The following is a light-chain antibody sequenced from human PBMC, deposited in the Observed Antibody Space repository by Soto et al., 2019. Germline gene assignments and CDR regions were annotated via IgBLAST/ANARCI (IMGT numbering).Light chain of an antibody. Sequence: IQLTQSPSSLSASVGDRVTITCRASQGFNSYLAWYQQKPGKAPKLLIYAASTLQSGVPSRFGGSRSGTDFTLTISSLQPEDFATYYCQQLNSYPSSTFGGGTKVEIK. J-gene: IGKJ4*01. CDR3: QQLNSYPSST. CDR1: QGFNSY. V-gene: IGKV1-9*01. CDR2: AAS.